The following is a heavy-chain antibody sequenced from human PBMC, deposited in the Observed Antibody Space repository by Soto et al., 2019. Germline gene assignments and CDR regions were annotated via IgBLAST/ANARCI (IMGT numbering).Heavy chain of an antibody. V-gene: IGHV3-23*01. CDR2: ISGSGGIT. CDR1: GITFSNYA. Sequence: PGGSLRLSCAGSGITFSNYAMSWVRQGPGKGLEWVSLISGSGGITYYADSVNGRLTISRGNSKNTLYLQMNSLRADDTAVYYCAKGLYCGGDCYFTNFDYWGQGT. J-gene: IGHJ4*02. D-gene: IGHD2-21*02. CDR3: AKGLYCGGDCYFTNFDY.